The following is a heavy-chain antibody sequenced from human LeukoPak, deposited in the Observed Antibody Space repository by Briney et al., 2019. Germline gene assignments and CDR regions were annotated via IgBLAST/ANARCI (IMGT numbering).Heavy chain of an antibody. CDR1: GGSFSGYY. Sequence: SETLSLTCAVYGGSFSGYYWSWIRQPPGKGLEWIGEINHSGSTNYNPSLKGRVTISVDTSKNQFSLKLSSVTAADTAVYYCASRWVLCSTSCYRYDYWGQGTLVTVSS. D-gene: IGHD2-2*02. V-gene: IGHV4-34*01. CDR2: INHSGST. CDR3: ASRWVLCSTSCYRYDY. J-gene: IGHJ4*02.